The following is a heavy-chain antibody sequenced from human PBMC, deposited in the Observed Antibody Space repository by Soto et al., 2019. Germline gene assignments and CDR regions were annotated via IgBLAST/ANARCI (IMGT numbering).Heavy chain of an antibody. D-gene: IGHD3-10*01. V-gene: IGHV3-74*01. CDR3: ARDDGTGTYYTPS. CDR1: GLTFSSYW. CDR2: IKRDGSDT. Sequence: EEQLVESGGGLVQPGGSLRLSCAASGLTFSSYWMHWVRQAPGKGLVWVSRIKRDGSDTSYAGSVKGRFTISRDNAKSILSLQMNSLRAEDTAVYYCARDDGTGTYYTPSWGQGTLVTVSS. J-gene: IGHJ5*02.